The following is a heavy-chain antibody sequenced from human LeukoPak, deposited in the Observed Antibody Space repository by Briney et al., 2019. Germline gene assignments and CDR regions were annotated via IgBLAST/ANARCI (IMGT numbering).Heavy chain of an antibody. CDR1: GGTFSSYA. V-gene: IGHV1-46*01. J-gene: IGHJ4*02. CDR2: INPSGGST. CDR3: AIEYSSPN. D-gene: IGHD6-6*01. Sequence: GASVKVSCKASGGTFSSYAISWVRQAPGQGLEWMGIINPSGGSTSYAQKFQGRVTMTRDTSTSTVYMELSSLRSEDTAVYYCAIEYSSPNWGQGTLVTVSS.